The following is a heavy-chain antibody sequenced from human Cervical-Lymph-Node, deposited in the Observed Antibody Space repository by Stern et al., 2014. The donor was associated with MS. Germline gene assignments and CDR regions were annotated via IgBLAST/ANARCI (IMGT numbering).Heavy chain of an antibody. CDR3: ARGVGYILGY. J-gene: IGHJ4*02. V-gene: IGHV4-61*02. CDR2: VYTTGST. D-gene: IGHD3-22*01. CDR1: GDSISSGTYY. Sequence: VQLLESGPGLVKPSQTLSLICTVSGDSISSGTYYWTWIRQPAGKGLECIGRVYTTGSTNYNPSLKSRITISLDTSKNQFSLKLSSGTAEDTAVYYCARGVGYILGYWGQGILVTVSS.